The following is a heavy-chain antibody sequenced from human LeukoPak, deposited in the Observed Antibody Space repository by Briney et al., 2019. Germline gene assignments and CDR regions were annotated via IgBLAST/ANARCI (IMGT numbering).Heavy chain of an antibody. CDR3: AKDQLKYSSSPRVMDV. CDR1: GGTFSSYA. J-gene: IGHJ6*04. CDR2: IIPIFGTA. D-gene: IGHD6-6*01. Sequence: GASVKVSCKASGGTFSSYAISWVRQAPGQGLEWMGGIIPIFGTANYAQKFQGRVTITADESTSTAYMELNSLRAEDTAVYYCAKDQLKYSSSPRVMDVWGKGTTVTVSS. V-gene: IGHV1-69*13.